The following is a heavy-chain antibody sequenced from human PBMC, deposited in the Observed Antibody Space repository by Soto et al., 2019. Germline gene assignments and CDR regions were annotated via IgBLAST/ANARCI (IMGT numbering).Heavy chain of an antibody. Sequence: QVQLVESGGGLVKPGGSLRLSCAASGFTFSDYYMSWIRQAPGKGLEWVSYINSSSSYTNYADSVKGRFTISIDNAKNSLYLQMNSLRAEDTAVYYCARIITAAGGRRYFDLWGRGTLVTVSS. CDR2: INSSSSYT. CDR1: GFTFSDYY. D-gene: IGHD6-13*01. J-gene: IGHJ2*01. V-gene: IGHV3-11*05. CDR3: ARIITAAGGRRYFDL.